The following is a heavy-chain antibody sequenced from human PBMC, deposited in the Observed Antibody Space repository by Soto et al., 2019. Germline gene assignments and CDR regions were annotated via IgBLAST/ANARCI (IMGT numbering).Heavy chain of an antibody. CDR2: ISAYNGNT. CDR1: GYTVTSYG. Sequence: GASVKVSCKASGYTVTSYGISWVRQAPGQGLEWMGWISAYNGNTNYAQKLQGRVTMTTDTSTSTAYMELRSLRSDDTAVYYCARDRIGYSYGYRFRWFDPWGQGTLVTVSS. V-gene: IGHV1-18*04. J-gene: IGHJ5*02. D-gene: IGHD5-18*01. CDR3: ARDRIGYSYGYRFRWFDP.